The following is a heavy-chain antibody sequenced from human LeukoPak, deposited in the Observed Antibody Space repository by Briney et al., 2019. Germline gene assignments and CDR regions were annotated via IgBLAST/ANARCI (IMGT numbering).Heavy chain of an antibody. CDR1: GFTFSSYA. CDR3: AKVMGSSGYYSRFGY. Sequence: GGSLRLSCAASGFTFSSYAMSWVRQAPGKGLEWVSAISGSGGSTYYADSVKGRFTISRDNSKNTLYLQMNSLRAEDTAVYYCAKVMGSSGYYSRFGYWGQGTLVTVSS. V-gene: IGHV3-23*01. CDR2: ISGSGGST. D-gene: IGHD3-22*01. J-gene: IGHJ4*02.